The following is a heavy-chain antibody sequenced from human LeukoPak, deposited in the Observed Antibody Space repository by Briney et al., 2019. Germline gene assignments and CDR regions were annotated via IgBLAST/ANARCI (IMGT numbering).Heavy chain of an antibody. Sequence: ASVKVSCKASGYTFSRYGISWVRQAPGPGRKWMGWINTYNGNANYAQHSQGRVTMPTDSSTSTVYMELRGLRPDDTAVYYCARDSTGDERYGSGSYYGNWGQGTLVTVPS. V-gene: IGHV1-18*01. CDR3: ARDSTGDERYGSGSYYGN. CDR2: INTYNGNA. CDR1: GYTFSRYG. D-gene: IGHD3-10*01. J-gene: IGHJ4*02.